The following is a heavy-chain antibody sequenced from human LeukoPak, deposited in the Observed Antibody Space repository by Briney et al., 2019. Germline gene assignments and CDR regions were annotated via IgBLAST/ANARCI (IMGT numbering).Heavy chain of an antibody. V-gene: IGHV4-59*01. CDR3: ARERSASPAFDI. CDR1: GGSIGTFY. Sequence: KPSETLSLTCTVSGGSIGTFYWHWIRQHPGKGLEWLGYIYSGRAIYNPSLKSRVTMTVNTAKNQFSLRLTSVNAADAAVYYCARERSASPAFDIWGQGTGVSVSS. J-gene: IGHJ3*02. CDR2: IYSGRA.